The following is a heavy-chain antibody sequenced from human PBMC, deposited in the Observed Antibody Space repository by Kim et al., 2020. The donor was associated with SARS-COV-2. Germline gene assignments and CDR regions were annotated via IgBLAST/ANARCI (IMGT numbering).Heavy chain of an antibody. J-gene: IGHJ6*03. Sequence: SQTLSLTCAISGDSVSSNSAAWNWIRQSPSRGLEWLGRTYYRSKWYNDYAVSVKSRITINPDTSKNQFSLQLNSVTPEDTAVYYCARDRYCSSTSCYQNYMDVWGKGTTVTVSS. CDR3: ARDRYCSSTSCYQNYMDV. D-gene: IGHD2-2*01. V-gene: IGHV6-1*01. CDR1: GDSVSSNSAA. CDR2: TYYRSKWYN.